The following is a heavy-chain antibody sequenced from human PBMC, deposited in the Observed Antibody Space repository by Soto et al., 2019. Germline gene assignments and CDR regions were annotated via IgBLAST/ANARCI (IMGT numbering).Heavy chain of an antibody. J-gene: IGHJ5*02. CDR1: GFTFDDYA. V-gene: IGHV3-23*01. CDR2: ISGSGGRT. CDR3: AKDQKWDVPHWFDP. D-gene: IGHD1-26*01. Sequence: PGGSLRLSCAASGFTFDDYAMHWVRQAPGKGLEWVSIISGSGGRTNYADPVKGRFTISRDNSKNTLYLQMNSLRAEDTAIYYCAKDQKWDVPHWFDPWGQGTLVTVSS.